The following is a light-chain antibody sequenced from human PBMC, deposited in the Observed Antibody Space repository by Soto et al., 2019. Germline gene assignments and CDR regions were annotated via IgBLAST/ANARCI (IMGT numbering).Light chain of an antibody. CDR1: QNVNSS. J-gene: IGKJ3*01. CDR2: DAS. Sequence: EIVLTQSPDTLSLSPGERATLSYRASQNVNSSLAWYQQKPGQAPRLLIYDASNRATGIPARFSGSGSGTDFTLTISSLEPEDFAVYYCQQRSNWPPEVTFGPGTKVDIK. CDR3: QQRSNWPPEVT. V-gene: IGKV3-11*01.